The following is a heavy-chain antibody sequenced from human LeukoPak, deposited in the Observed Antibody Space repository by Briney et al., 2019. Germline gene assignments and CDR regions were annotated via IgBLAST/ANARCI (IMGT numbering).Heavy chain of an antibody. D-gene: IGHD3-3*01. CDR3: ARVGIRFWYMDV. CDR2: IIPILGIA. CDR1: GGTFSSYA. Sequence: SVKVSCKASGGTFSSYAISWVRQAPGQGLEWMGRIIPILGIANYAQKFQGRVTITADKSTSTAYMELRSLRSDDTAVYYCARVGIRFWYMDVWGKGTTVTVSS. J-gene: IGHJ6*03. V-gene: IGHV1-69*04.